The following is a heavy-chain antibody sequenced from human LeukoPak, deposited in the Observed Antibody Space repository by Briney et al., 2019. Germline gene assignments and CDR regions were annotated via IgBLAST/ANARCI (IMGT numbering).Heavy chain of an antibody. CDR3: AKHVKADSSDFD. Sequence: GGSLRLSCRASGFTFSNYGMTWVRQAPGKGLEWVSAISDTGSRTYYADSVKGRVTISRDNSKNTLFLQIKSLRVEDTAVYYCAKHVKADSSDFDWGQGTLVTVSS. CDR2: ISDTGSRT. J-gene: IGHJ4*02. D-gene: IGHD6-25*01. CDR1: GFTFSNYG. V-gene: IGHV3-23*01.